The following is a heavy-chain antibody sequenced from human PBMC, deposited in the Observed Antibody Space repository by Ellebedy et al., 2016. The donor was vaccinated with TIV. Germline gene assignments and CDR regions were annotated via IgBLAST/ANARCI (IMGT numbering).Heavy chain of an antibody. CDR2: IYGGGTT. CDR1: GFTVSSNF. J-gene: IGHJ5*01. D-gene: IGHD4-17*01. CDR3: ARATVTPILDS. V-gene: IGHV3-53*04. Sequence: PGGSLRLSCAASGFTVSSNFMTGVRQPPGKGLEWVSVIYGGGTTYYANSVKGRFTISRQKSKNSLDLQMNNLRVEDTAVYYCARATVTPILDSWGQGTLVTVSS.